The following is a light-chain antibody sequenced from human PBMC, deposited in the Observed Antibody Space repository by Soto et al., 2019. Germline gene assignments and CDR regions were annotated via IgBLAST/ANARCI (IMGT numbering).Light chain of an antibody. J-gene: IGKJ2*01. CDR1: QSLTSTY. CDR2: GAS. CDR3: QQNESSPPSST. V-gene: IGKV3-20*01. Sequence: EIVLTQSPGTLSLSPGERATLSCRASQSLTSTYLAWYQQKPGQAPRLLIYGASTRATGIPDRFSGSGSGTDFPLTISRWNPENFAVIYCQQNESSPPSSTFGQGPKLEIK.